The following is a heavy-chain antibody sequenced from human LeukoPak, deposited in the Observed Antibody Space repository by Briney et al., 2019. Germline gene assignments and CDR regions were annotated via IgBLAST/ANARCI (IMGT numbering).Heavy chain of an antibody. CDR1: GYTFTSYG. V-gene: IGHV1-18*01. CDR3: ARDQSGYERFDY. CDR2: ISAYNGST. Sequence: GASVKVSCKASGYTFTSYGISWVRQAPGQGLEWMGSISAYNGSTNYAQNLHRRVTMTTHTSSTTAYMELRSLRSDDPAVYYWARDQSGYERFDYWGQGTLVTVSS. J-gene: IGHJ4*02. D-gene: IGHD5-12*01.